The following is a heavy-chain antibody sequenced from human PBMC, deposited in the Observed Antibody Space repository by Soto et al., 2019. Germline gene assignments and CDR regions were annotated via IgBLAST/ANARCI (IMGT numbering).Heavy chain of an antibody. D-gene: IGHD3-22*01. CDR3: ASAEGAVRYYYDSSGYPKWFDP. Sequence: SVKVSCKASGGTFSSYAISWVRQAPGQGLEWMGGIIPIFGTANYAHKFQGRVTITADESTSTAYMELSSLRSEDTAVYYCASAEGAVRYYYDSSGYPKWFDPWGQGTLVTVSS. V-gene: IGHV1-69*13. CDR1: GGTFSSYA. J-gene: IGHJ5*02. CDR2: IIPIFGTA.